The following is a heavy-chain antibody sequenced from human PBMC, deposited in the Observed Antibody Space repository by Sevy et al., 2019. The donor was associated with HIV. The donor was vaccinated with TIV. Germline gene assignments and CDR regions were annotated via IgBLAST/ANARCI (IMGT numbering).Heavy chain of an antibody. CDR2: FCFGGSTI. D-gene: IGHD2-8*02. Sequence: GGSLRLSCAASGFTFSIYTMSWVRQAPGKGLEWVSTFCFGGSTIHYADSVKGRFTIYRDNSKITLYVQMNSLRADDTDVYYCARGWCTVAHDYWGKGTLVTVSS. V-gene: IGHV3-23*01. J-gene: IGHJ4*02. CDR3: ARGWCTVAHDY. CDR1: GFTFSIYT.